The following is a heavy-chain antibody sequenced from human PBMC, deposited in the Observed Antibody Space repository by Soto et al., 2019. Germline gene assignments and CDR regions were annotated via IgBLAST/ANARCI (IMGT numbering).Heavy chain of an antibody. CDR2: IDPSDSYT. D-gene: IGHD5-18*01. V-gene: IGHV5-10-1*01. CDR3: ARTSMQSRGYSYGHGGMDV. CDR1: GYSFTSYW. Sequence: EVQLVQSGAEVKKPGESLRISCKGSGYSFTSYWIDWVRQMPGKGLEWMGRIDPSDSYTNYSPSFQGHVTISADKSISTDYLQWSSLKASDTAMYYCARTSMQSRGYSYGHGGMDVWGQGTTVTVSS. J-gene: IGHJ6*02.